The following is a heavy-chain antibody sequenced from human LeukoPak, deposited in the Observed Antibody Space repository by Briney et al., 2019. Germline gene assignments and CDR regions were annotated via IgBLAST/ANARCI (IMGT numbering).Heavy chain of an antibody. J-gene: IGHJ6*02. CDR2: IYYSGRT. CDR1: GGSISSYY. D-gene: IGHD3-22*01. V-gene: IGHV4-59*08. CDR3: ARLLGYDSSGLVYGMDV. Sequence: PSETLSLTCTVSGGSISSYYWSWIRQPPGKGLEWIGYIYYSGRTNYNPSLKSRVTISVDTSKNQFSLKLSSVTAADTAVYYCARLLGYDSSGLVYGMDVWGQGTTVTVSS.